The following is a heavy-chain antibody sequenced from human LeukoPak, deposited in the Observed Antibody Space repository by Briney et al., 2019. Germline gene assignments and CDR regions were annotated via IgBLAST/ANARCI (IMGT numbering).Heavy chain of an antibody. V-gene: IGHV3-30*02. J-gene: IGHJ3*02. CDR3: AKGSLIIVVEDAFDI. D-gene: IGHD3-22*01. CDR1: GFTFSSYA. CDR2: LRYDGSDK. Sequence: GGSQRLSCAASGFTFSSYAMHWVRQAPGKGLEWVASLRYDGSDKDYGDSVKGRFTISRDNSKNTVYLQMNSLRPEDTAVYFCAKGSLIIVVEDAFDIWGQGTMVIVSS.